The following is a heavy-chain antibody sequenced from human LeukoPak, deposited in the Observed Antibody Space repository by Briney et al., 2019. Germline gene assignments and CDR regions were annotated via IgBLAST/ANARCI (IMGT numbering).Heavy chain of an antibody. Sequence: ASVKVSCKASGYTFTSYDINWVRQATGQGLEWLGWMNPSSGNTGYAQKFQGRVTMTRDTSISTAYMELSSLRSEDTAMYYCARGGDYYDSSGDYWGQGTLVTVSS. CDR2: MNPSSGNT. CDR3: ARGGDYYDSSGDY. D-gene: IGHD3-22*01. CDR1: GYTFTSYD. J-gene: IGHJ4*02. V-gene: IGHV1-8*01.